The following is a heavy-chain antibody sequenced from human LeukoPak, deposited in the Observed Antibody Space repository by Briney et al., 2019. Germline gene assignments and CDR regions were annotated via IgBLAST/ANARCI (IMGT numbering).Heavy chain of an antibody. CDR2: IYHSGST. V-gene: IGHV4-30-2*05. Sequence: SQTLSLTCAVSGGSISSGGYSWSWIRQPPGKGLEWIGYIYHSGSTYYNPSLKSRVTISVDTSKNQFSLKLSSVTAADTAVYYCARGYSGYGTRFDPWGQVTLVTVSS. J-gene: IGHJ5*02. CDR3: ARGYSGYGTRFDP. D-gene: IGHD5-12*01. CDR1: GGSISSGGYS.